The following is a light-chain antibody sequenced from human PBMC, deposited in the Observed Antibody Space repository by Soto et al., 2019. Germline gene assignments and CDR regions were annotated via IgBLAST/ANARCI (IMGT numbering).Light chain of an antibody. J-gene: IGKJ1*01. CDR2: GAS. V-gene: IGKV3-20*01. CDR1: QSVTSSD. CDR3: LQYGLSLRT. Sequence: EIVLTQSPATLSLSPGERATLSCRASQSVTSSDLAWYQQKPGQAPRLLIYGASSRATGIPDRFSGSGSVTDFTLTISRLEPEDFALYYCLQYGLSLRTFGQGTKVDIK.